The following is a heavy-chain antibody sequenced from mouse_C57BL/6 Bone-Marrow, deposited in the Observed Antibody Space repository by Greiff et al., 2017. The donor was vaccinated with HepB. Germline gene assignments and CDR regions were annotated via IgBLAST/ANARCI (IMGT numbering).Heavy chain of an antibody. V-gene: IGHV1-72*01. J-gene: IGHJ1*03. D-gene: IGHD1-1*01. Sequence: QQSCKASGYTFTSYWMHWVKQRPGRGLEWIGRIDPNSGGTKYNEKFKSKATLTVDKPSSTAYMQLSSLTSEDSAVYYCAKDYYYGSSPHWYFDVWGTGTTVTVSS. CDR3: AKDYYYGSSPHWYFDV. CDR2: IDPNSGGT. CDR1: GYTFTSYW.